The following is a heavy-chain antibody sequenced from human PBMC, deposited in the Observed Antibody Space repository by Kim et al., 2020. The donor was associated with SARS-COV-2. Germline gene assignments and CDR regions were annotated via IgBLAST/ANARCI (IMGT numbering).Heavy chain of an antibody. CDR1: GGSISSGGYY. J-gene: IGHJ5*02. CDR3: ARGGRISTNWFDP. Sequence: SETLSLTCTVSGGSISSGGYYWSWIRQHPGKGLEWIGYIYYSGSTYYNPSLKSRVTISVDTSKNQFSLKLSSVTAADTAVYYCARGGRISTNWFDPWGQGTLVTVSS. V-gene: IGHV4-31*03. CDR2: IYYSGST. D-gene: IGHD1-26*01.